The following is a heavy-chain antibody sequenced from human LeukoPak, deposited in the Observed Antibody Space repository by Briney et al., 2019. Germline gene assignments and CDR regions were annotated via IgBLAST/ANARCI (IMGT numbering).Heavy chain of an antibody. V-gene: IGHV3-48*04. CDR2: ISSSGSTI. J-gene: IGHJ4*02. CDR3: AEDERKGIAAAGGDY. Sequence: GGSLRLSCAASGFTFSSYWMSWVRQAPGKGLEWVSNISSSGSTIYYADSVKGRFTISRDNAKNSLYLQMNSLRAEDTAVYYCAEDERKGIAAAGGDYWGQGTLVTVSS. D-gene: IGHD6-13*01. CDR1: GFTFSSYW.